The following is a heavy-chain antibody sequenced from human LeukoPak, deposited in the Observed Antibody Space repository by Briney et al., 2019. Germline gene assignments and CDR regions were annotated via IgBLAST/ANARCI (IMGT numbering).Heavy chain of an antibody. D-gene: IGHD2-2*01. CDR3: AKFIVVVPAAYHY. J-gene: IGHJ4*02. Sequence: GGSLRLSCAASGFTFSSYAVSWVRQAPGKGLEWVSAISGSGGSTYYADSVKGRFTISRDNSKNTLYLQMNSLRAEDTAVYYCAKFIVVVPAAYHYWGQGTLVTVSS. V-gene: IGHV3-23*01. CDR1: GFTFSSYA. CDR2: ISGSGGST.